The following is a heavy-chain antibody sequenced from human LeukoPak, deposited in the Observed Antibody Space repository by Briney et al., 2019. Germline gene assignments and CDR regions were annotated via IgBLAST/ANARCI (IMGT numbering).Heavy chain of an antibody. CDR1: GLIFRSYW. Sequence: GGSLRLSCEVSGLIFRSYWMSWVRQAPGKGLEWVANINQDGSEKYFVDSVWGRFTISRDNAKNSLHLQMNTLRAEDTAVYYCARERDGRFFDYWGQGTLVSVSS. J-gene: IGHJ4*02. V-gene: IGHV3-7*01. CDR2: INQDGSEK. D-gene: IGHD5-24*01. CDR3: ARERDGRFFDY.